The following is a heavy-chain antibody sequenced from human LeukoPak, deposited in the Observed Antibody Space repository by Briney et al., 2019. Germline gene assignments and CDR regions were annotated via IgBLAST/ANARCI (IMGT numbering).Heavy chain of an antibody. CDR2: ISSSGSTI. D-gene: IGHD4-11*01. Sequence: GGSLRLSCAASGFTFSDYYMSWIRQAPGKGLEWVSYISSSGSTIYYADSVKGRFTISRDNAKNSLYLQMNSLRAEDTAVYYCARYGNYARERDMDVWGKGTTVTVSS. CDR1: GFTFSDYY. J-gene: IGHJ6*03. CDR3: ARYGNYARERDMDV. V-gene: IGHV3-11*04.